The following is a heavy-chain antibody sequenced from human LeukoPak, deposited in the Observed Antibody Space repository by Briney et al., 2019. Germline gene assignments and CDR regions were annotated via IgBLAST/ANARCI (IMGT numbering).Heavy chain of an antibody. CDR1: GVSISSYY. D-gene: IGHD4-23*01. Sequence: SETLSLTCTVSGVSISSYYWSWIRQPPGKGLEWIGYIYYSGSTNYNPSLKSRVTISVDTSKNQFSLNLSSVTAADTAVYYCARYGGLRGMDVWGQGTTVTVSS. J-gene: IGHJ6*02. CDR2: IYYSGST. CDR3: ARYGGLRGMDV. V-gene: IGHV4-59*01.